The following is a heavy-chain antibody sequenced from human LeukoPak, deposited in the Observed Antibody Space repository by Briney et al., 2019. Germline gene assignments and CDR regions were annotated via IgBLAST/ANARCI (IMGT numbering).Heavy chain of an antibody. CDR3: AKAPGGGSNSYRMDY. CDR1: GFTLSIYW. V-gene: IGHV3-30*18. J-gene: IGHJ4*02. Sequence: GGSLRLSCAASGFTLSIYWMYWVRQAPGKGLEWVAVISYDGGNKYYADSVKGRFTISRDNSKNTLYLQMNSLRAEDTAVYYCAKAPGGGSNSYRMDYWGQGTLVTVSS. D-gene: IGHD3-16*02. CDR2: ISYDGGNK.